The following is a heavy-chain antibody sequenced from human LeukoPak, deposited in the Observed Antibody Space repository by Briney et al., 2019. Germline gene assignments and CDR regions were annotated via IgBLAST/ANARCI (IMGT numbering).Heavy chain of an antibody. CDR2: INHSGST. CDR3: ARGGLYCSGGSCYSWASYYYYYMDV. CDR1: GGSFSGYY. D-gene: IGHD2-15*01. Sequence: SETLSLTCAVYGGSFSGYYWSWIRQPPGKGLEWIGEINHSGSTNYNPSLKSRVTISVDTSKNQFSLKLSSVTAADTAVYYCARGGLYCSGGSCYSWASYYYYYMDVWGKGTTVTVSS. V-gene: IGHV4-34*01. J-gene: IGHJ6*03.